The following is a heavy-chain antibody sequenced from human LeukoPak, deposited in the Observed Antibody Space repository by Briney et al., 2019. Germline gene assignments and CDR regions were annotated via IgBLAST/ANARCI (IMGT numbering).Heavy chain of an antibody. CDR2: IYYSGST. CDR3: ARGYYYMDV. CDR1: GDSISSSTYY. V-gene: IGHV4-39*07. Sequence: SETLSLTCTVSGDSISSSTYYWGWIRQPPGKGLEWIGSIYYSGSTYYNPSLKSLVTISVDTSKNQFSLKLSSVTAADTAVYYCARGYYYMDVWGKGTTVTVSS. J-gene: IGHJ6*03.